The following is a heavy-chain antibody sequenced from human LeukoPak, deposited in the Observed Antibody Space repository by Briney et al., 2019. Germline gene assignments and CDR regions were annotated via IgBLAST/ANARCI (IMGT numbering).Heavy chain of an antibody. V-gene: IGHV3-23*01. J-gene: IGHJ4*02. D-gene: IGHD6-6*01. CDR3: AKDYRVSSYNFDY. Sequence: PGGSLRLSCAASGSTFSSYAMSWVRQAPGKGLEWVSAISGSGGSTYYADSVKGRFTISRDNSKNTLYLQMNSLRAEDTAVYYCAKDYRVSSYNFDYWGQGTLVTVSS. CDR2: ISGSGGST. CDR1: GSTFSSYA.